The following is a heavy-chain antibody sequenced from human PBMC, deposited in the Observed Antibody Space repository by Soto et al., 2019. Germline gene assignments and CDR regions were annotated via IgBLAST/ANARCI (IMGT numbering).Heavy chain of an antibody. CDR3: ARDQGGSPAAMFGMDV. CDR1: GFTFSSYA. V-gene: IGHV3-23*01. CDR2: SSGSGGST. Sequence: GGSLRLSCAASGFTFSSYAMSWVRQAPGKGLEWVSASSGSGGSTYYADSVKGRFTISRDNSKNTLYLQMNSLRAEDTAVYYCARDQGGSPAAMFGMDVWGQGTTVTVSS. J-gene: IGHJ6*02. D-gene: IGHD2-2*01.